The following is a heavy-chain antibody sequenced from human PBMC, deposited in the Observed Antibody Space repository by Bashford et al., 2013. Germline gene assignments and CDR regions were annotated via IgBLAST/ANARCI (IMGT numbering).Heavy chain of an antibody. D-gene: IGHD4-11*01. CDR1: GFTFSSYA. V-gene: IGHV3-30-3*01. J-gene: IGHJ4*02. CDR2: ISYDGSNK. Sequence: GSLRLSCAASGFTFSSYAMHWVRQAPGKGLEWVAVISYDGSNKYYADSVKGRFTISRDNSKNTLYLQMNSLRAEDTAVYYCARTFHYSNPRFDYWAREPWSPSPQ. CDR3: ARTFHYSNPRFDY.